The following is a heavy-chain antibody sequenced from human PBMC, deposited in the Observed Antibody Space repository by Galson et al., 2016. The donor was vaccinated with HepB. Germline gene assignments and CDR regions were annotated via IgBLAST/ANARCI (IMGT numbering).Heavy chain of an antibody. D-gene: IGHD3-3*01. V-gene: IGHV3-11*01. Sequence: SLRLSCAASGFTFSDYYMSWIRQAPGKGLEWVSYISSSGSTIYYADSVKSRFTISRDNAKNSLYLQMNSLRAEDTAVYYCARMSNFWSGYYIGYYGMDVWGQGTTVTVSS. CDR2: ISSSGSTI. J-gene: IGHJ6*02. CDR1: GFTFSDYY. CDR3: ARMSNFWSGYYIGYYGMDV.